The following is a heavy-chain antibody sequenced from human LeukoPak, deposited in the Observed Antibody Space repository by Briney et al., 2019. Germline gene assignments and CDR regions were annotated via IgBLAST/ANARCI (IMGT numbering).Heavy chain of an antibody. Sequence: SCKASGYTLTGHSMHWVRQAPGKGLEWVAVIWYDGSKKYYTDSVKGRFTISRDNSKNTLYLQMNSLRAEDTAVYYCARDHSTTVYYFDYWGQGALVTVSS. CDR1: GYTLTGHS. J-gene: IGHJ4*02. V-gene: IGHV3-33*01. CDR3: ARDHSTTVYYFDY. D-gene: IGHD4-17*01. CDR2: IWYDGSKK.